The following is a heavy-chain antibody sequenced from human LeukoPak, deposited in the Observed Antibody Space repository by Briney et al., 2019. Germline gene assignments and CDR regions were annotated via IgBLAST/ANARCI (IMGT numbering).Heavy chain of an antibody. J-gene: IGHJ3*02. V-gene: IGHV4-34*01. D-gene: IGHD3-16*02. CDR3: ARGPVIAFDI. CDR1: GGSFSGYY. Sequence: SETLSLTCAVYGGSFSGYYWSWIRQPPGKGLEWIGEINHSGSTNYNPSLKSRVAISVDTSKNQFSLKLSSVTAADTAVYYCARGPVIAFDIWGQGTMVTVSS. CDR2: INHSGST.